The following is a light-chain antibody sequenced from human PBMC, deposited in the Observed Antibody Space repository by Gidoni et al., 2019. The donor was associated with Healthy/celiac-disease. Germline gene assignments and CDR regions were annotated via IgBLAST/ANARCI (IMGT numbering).Light chain of an antibody. CDR3: QQYNNWPRT. CDR1: QSVSSN. J-gene: IGKJ1*01. Sequence: EIVMTQSPATLSVSPGERATRSCRASQSVSSNLAWYQQKPGQAPRLLIYGASTRATGLPARFSCSGSGTEFTLTISSLQSEDFSVYYCQQYNNWPRTFGQGTKVEIK. CDR2: GAS. V-gene: IGKV3-15*01.